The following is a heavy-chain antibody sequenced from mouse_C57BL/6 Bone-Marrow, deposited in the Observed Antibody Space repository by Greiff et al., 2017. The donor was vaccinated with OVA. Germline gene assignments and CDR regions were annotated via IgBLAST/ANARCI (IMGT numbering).Heavy chain of an antibody. D-gene: IGHD1-1*01. CDR2: IYPGSGST. CDR3: ARSILRFYYFDY. V-gene: IGHV1-55*01. J-gene: IGHJ2*01. CDR1: GYTFTSYW. Sequence: VQLQQPGAELVKPGASVKMSCKASGYTFTSYWITWVKQRPGQGLEWIGDIYPGSGSTNYNEKFKSKATLTVDTSSSTAYMQLSSLTSEDSAVYYCARSILRFYYFDYWGQGTTLTVSS.